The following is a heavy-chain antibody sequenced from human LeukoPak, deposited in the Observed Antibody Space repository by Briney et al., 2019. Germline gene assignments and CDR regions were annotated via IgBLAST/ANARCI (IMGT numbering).Heavy chain of an antibody. CDR1: GFIFSSYW. Sequence: PGGSLRLSCAASGFIFSSYWMHWVRHAPGKGLAWVSRINTDGSSTSYADSVKGRFTISRDNAKNSLYLQMNSLRAEDTAVYYCAELGITMIGGVWGKGTTVTISS. CDR3: AELGITMIGGV. V-gene: IGHV3-74*01. D-gene: IGHD3-10*02. CDR2: INTDGSST. J-gene: IGHJ6*04.